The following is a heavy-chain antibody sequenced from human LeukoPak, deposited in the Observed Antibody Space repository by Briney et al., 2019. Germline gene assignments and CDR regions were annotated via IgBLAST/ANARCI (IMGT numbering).Heavy chain of an antibody. CDR3: AKKQGKTPIAAASS. V-gene: IGHV3-23*01. J-gene: IGHJ5*02. Sequence: GGSLRLSCAASGFTFSSYAMSWVRQAPGKGLEWVSGISGSGASTYYADSVKGRFTISRDNSKNTLYLQMNSLRAEDTAVYYCAKKQGKTPIAAASSWGQGTLVTVSS. D-gene: IGHD6-13*01. CDR2: ISGSGAST. CDR1: GFTFSSYA.